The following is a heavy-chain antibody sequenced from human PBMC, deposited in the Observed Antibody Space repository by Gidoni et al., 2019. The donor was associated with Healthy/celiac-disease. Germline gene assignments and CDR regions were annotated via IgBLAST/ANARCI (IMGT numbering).Heavy chain of an antibody. CDR2: IYYSGST. J-gene: IGHJ6*02. D-gene: IGHD6-19*01. CDR1: GGSISSYY. Sequence: QVQLQESGPGLVKPSETLSLTCTVSGGSISSYYWSWIRQPPGKGLEWVGYIYYSGSTNYNPSLKSRVTISVDTSKNQFSLKLSSVTAADTAVYYCARVMEYSSGWYDYYYYGMDVWGQGTTVTVSS. V-gene: IGHV4-59*01. CDR3: ARVMEYSSGWYDYYYYGMDV.